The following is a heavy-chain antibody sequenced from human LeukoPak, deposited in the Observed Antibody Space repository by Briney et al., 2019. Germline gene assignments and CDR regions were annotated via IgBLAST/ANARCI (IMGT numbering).Heavy chain of an antibody. CDR2: INHSGST. CDR3: ARGVNNWNIDVFDI. D-gene: IGHD1/OR15-1a*01. J-gene: IGHJ3*02. Sequence: SETLSLTCAVYGGSFSTYYWSWIRQPPGKGLEWIGEINHSGSTNYNPSLKSRVTISVDTSKNQFSLKLTSVTAAETAVNFCARGVNNWNIDVFDIWGQGTVVTVSS. CDR1: GGSFSTYY. V-gene: IGHV4-34*01.